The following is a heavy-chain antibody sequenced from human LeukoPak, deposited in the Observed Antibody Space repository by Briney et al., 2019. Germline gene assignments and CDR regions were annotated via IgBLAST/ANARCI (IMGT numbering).Heavy chain of an antibody. CDR2: ISSSGSTK. CDR1: GFTFSSYE. Sequence: PWGSLRLSCAASGFTFSSYEMNWVRQAPGKGLEWVSCISSSGSTKYYADSVKGRFTISRDNAKNSLYLQMNSLRAEDTAVYYCARLSPGGYWGQGTLVTVSS. V-gene: IGHV3-48*03. CDR3: ARLSPGGY. J-gene: IGHJ4*02. D-gene: IGHD3-10*01.